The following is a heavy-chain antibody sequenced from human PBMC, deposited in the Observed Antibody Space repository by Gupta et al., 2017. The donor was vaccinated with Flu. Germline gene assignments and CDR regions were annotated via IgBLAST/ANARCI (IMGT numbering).Heavy chain of an antibody. J-gene: IGHJ2*01. CDR1: AESFRIHY. D-gene: IGHD5-12*01. Sequence: QVQLQQWGAGLLKPSETLSRTCGVSAESFRIHYWGWIRQSPEKGLEWIGEISHNGVTNYNPSLKSRATVSVDTSKRQLYLNLTSMTAADTAIYYCARRGFIVAAIRSIWYFDLWGRGTLVTVSS. CDR2: ISHNGVT. V-gene: IGHV4-34*02. CDR3: ARRGFIVAAIRSIWYFDL.